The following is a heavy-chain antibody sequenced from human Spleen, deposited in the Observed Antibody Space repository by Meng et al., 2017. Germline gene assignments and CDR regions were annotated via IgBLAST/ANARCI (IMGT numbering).Heavy chain of an antibody. D-gene: IGHD2-15*01. J-gene: IGHJ5*02. Sequence: GGSLRLSCAASGFTFSSYEMNWVRQAPGKGLEWISSISSSGTIIYYADSVKGRFTISRDNAKNSLSLQMNSLRVEDTALYYCARVCGGGSCSPAAVVSWGQGTRVTVSS. CDR2: ISSSGTII. V-gene: IGHV3-48*03. CDR1: GFTFSSYE. CDR3: ARVCGGGSCSPAAVVS.